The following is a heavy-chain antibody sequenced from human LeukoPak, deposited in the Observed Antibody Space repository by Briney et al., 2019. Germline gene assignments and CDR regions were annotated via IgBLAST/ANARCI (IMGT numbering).Heavy chain of an antibody. V-gene: IGHV3-NL1*01. D-gene: IGHD2-15*01. J-gene: IGHJ1*01. CDR1: GFTFSSYA. CDR3: ATSVVGLSYDEHFQH. Sequence: GGSLRLSCAASGFTFSSYAMHWVRQAPGKGLEWVSTFYNGGSTYYLDSVKGRFTISRDSFKNTLYLQMNSLRAEDTAFYYCATSVVGLSYDEHFQHWGQGTLVTVSS. CDR2: FYNGGST.